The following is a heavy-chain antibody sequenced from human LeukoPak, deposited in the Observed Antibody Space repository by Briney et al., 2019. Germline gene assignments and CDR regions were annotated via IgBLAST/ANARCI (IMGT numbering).Heavy chain of an antibody. CDR3: ARDYYYYYYMDV. CDR2: IYYSGST. V-gene: IGHV4-59*12. J-gene: IGHJ6*03. CDR1: GGSISSYS. Sequence: SETLSLTCTVSGGSISSYSWSWIRQPPGKELEWIGYIYYSGSTNYNPSLKSRVTISVDTSKNQFSLKLSSVTAADTAVYYCARDYYYYYYMDVWGKGTTVTVSS.